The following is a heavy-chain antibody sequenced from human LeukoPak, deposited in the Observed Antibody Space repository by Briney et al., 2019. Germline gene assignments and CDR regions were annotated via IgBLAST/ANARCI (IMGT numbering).Heavy chain of an antibody. CDR3: AKDRWMRAGATSLPLDY. CDR2: VSWNSGSI. D-gene: IGHD1-26*01. Sequence: GGSLRLSCAASGFTFSSYNMNWVRQAPGKGLEWVSGVSWNSGSIGYADSVKGRFTISRDNAKNSLYLQMNSLRAEDTALYYCAKDRWMRAGATSLPLDYWGQGTLVTVSS. CDR1: GFTFSSYN. J-gene: IGHJ4*02. V-gene: IGHV3-9*01.